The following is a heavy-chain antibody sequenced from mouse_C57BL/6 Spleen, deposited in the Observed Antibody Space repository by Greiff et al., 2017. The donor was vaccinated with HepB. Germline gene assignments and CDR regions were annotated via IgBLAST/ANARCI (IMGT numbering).Heavy chain of an antibody. D-gene: IGHD2-1*01. V-gene: IGHV5-17*01. CDR2: ISSGSSTI. CDR3: AREDGNYDYFDY. Sequence: EVMLVESGGGLVKPGGSLKLSCAASGFTFSDYGLHWVRQAPEKGLAWVAYISSGSSTIYYADTVKGRFTISRDNAKNTLFLQMTSLRSEDTAMYYCAREDGNYDYFDYWGQGTTLTVSS. J-gene: IGHJ2*01. CDR1: GFTFSDYG.